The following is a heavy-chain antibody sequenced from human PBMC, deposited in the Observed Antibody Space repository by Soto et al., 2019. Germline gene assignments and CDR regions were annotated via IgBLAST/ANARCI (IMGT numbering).Heavy chain of an antibody. CDR1: GDSVSSNSAA. D-gene: IGHD3-10*01. J-gene: IGHJ3*02. CDR2: TYYRSKWYN. Sequence: SQTLSLTCAISGDSVSSNSAAWNWFRQSPSRGLEWLGRTYYRSKWYNDYAVSVKSRITINPDTSKNQFSLQLNSVTPEDTAVYYCARDSDSRWFGGLLPDDAFAIRGQGTMVTVSS. V-gene: IGHV6-1*01. CDR3: ARDSDSRWFGGLLPDDAFAI.